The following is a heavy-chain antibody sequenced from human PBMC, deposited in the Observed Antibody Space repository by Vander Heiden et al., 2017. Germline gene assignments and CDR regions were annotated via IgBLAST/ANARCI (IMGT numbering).Heavy chain of an antibody. CDR1: ELTFNNAW. V-gene: IGHV3-15*01. J-gene: IGHJ5*02. CDR2: IKRKSDGGTT. Sequence: EVQLVESGGGLEKPGASLRLSCAASELTFNNAWMSWVRQAPGKGLEWVARIKRKSDGGTTDYAAPVKGRFTISRDDSKNTLYLQMNSLKIEDTAVYYCTAEREVPNWFDPWGQGTLVTVSS. CDR3: TAEREVPNWFDP.